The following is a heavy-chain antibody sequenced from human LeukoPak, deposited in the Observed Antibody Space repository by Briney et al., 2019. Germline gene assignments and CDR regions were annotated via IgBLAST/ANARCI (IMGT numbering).Heavy chain of an antibody. CDR1: GYTFSAHF. V-gene: IGHV1-2*02. CDR3: AIDTGTGDYVFDY. CDR2: INTKSGGT. D-gene: IGHD4-17*01. Sequence: ASVKVSCKTSGYTFSAHFIHWVRQAPGRGPEWMGWINTKSGGTRYAQKFQGRVTVTRDTSISTADMELTSLTSDDTAVYYCAIDTGTGDYVFDYWRQGTLVTVSS. J-gene: IGHJ4*02.